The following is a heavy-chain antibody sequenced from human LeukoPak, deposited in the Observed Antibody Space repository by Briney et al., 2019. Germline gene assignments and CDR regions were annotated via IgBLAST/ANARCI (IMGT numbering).Heavy chain of an antibody. CDR2: ISYDGSNK. CDR3: ARGYSYARGEGFDY. J-gene: IGHJ4*02. CDR1: GFTFSSYA. D-gene: IGHD5-18*01. V-gene: IGHV3-30-3*01. Sequence: GRSLRLSCAASGFTFSSYAMHWVRQAPGKGLEWVAVISYDGSNKYYADSVKGRFTISRDNAKNSLYLQMNSLRAEDTAVYYCARGYSYARGEGFDYWGQGTLVTVSS.